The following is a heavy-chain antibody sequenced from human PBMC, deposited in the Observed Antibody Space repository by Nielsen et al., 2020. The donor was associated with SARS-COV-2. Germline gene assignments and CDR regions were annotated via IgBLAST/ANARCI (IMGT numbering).Heavy chain of an antibody. CDR2: IYYSGIT. J-gene: IGHJ4*02. CDR1: GDSMSDSNYY. Sequence: SETLSLTCTASGDSMSDSNYYWVWIRQPPGKGLEWIASIYYSGITYYNTSLKSRVTISIDTSKNHFSLRLNSVAAADTAVYYCARLNRRILTPLALASLRFDYWGQGSLVTVSS. CDR3: ARLNRRILTPLALASLRFDY. V-gene: IGHV4-39*02. D-gene: IGHD3-3*02.